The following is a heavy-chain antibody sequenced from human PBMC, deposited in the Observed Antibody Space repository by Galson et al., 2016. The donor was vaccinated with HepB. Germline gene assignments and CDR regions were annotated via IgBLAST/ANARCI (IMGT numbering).Heavy chain of an antibody. Sequence: VRQAPGKGLEWVSAITISVGNTYYADSVKGRFTISRDNSKNTLDLQMNSLRAEDTAVYYCAKAARLITFGGVIVINWGQGTLVTVSS. J-gene: IGHJ4*02. V-gene: IGHV3-23*01. CDR3: AKAARLITFGGVIVIN. D-gene: IGHD3-16*02. CDR2: ITISVGNT.